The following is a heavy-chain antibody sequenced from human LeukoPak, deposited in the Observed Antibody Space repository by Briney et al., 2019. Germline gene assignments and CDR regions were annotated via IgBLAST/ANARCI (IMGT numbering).Heavy chain of an antibody. CDR3: ARVGYSYVAFDI. J-gene: IGHJ3*02. Sequence: GGSLRLSCAASGFTFSDYYMSWISQAPGKGLEWVSYISSSSSYTNYADSVKGRFTISRDNAKNSLYLQTNSLRAEDTAVYYCARVGYSYVAFDIWGQGTMVTVSS. CDR2: ISSSSSYT. V-gene: IGHV3-11*05. CDR1: GFTFSDYY. D-gene: IGHD5-18*01.